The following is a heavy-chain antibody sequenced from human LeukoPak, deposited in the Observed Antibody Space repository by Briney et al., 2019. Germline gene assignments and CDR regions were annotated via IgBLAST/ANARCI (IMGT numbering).Heavy chain of an antibody. J-gene: IGHJ3*02. V-gene: IGHV3-7*01. CDR2: IKQDGSAK. Sequence: PRGSLRLSCAASGFTFSRYWMTWVRQAPGKGLAWVANIKQDGSAKYYMDSVKGRFTISRDNAKNSLYLQMNSLGVEDTAVYYCARVNPLMAPGAVDIWGQGTKVAVSS. D-gene: IGHD2-8*01. CDR1: GFTFSRYW. CDR3: ARVNPLMAPGAVDI.